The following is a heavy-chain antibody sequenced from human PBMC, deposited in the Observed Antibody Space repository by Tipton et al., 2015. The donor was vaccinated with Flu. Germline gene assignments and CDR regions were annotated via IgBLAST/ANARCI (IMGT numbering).Heavy chain of an antibody. CDR2: IFTSGST. D-gene: IGHD3-3*01. J-gene: IGHJ4*02. V-gene: IGHV4-61*02. CDR1: GGSISSGSYY. CDR3: AREGYDFLSGYYTDY. Sequence: LSLTCTVSGGSISSGSYYWAWVRQPAGKGLEWIGRIFTSGSTNYNPSLESRVTISLDTSANQFSLKLSSVTAADTALYYCAREGYDFLSGYYTDYWGQGALVTVSS.